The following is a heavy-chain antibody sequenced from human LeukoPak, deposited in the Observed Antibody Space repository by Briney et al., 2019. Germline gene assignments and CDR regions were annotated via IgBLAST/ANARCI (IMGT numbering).Heavy chain of an antibody. CDR1: GFTFSSYS. CDR3: ASQINIPLYCSSTSCPR. J-gene: IGHJ4*02. CDR2: ISSSSSYI. D-gene: IGHD2-2*01. V-gene: IGHV3-21*01. Sequence: GGSLRLSCAASGFTFSSYSMNWVRQAPGKGLEWVSSISSSSSYIYYADSVKGRFTISRDNAKNSLYLQMNSLRAEDTAVYYCASQINIPLYCSSTSCPRRGQGTLVTVSS.